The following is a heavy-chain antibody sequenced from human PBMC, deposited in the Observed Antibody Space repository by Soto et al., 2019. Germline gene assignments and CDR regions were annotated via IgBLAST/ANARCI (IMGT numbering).Heavy chain of an antibody. V-gene: IGHV4-30-4*01. J-gene: IGHJ6*02. D-gene: IGHD1-1*01. CDR3: VRSRQLESGNDYGLDV. Sequence: QVQLQESGSGLVKPSQSLSLTCTVSGVSLNTADTWWSWIRQSPGKGLEFIGYYHSGGSTYYDASLRSRVIISADTSNSQFSLKLSSVTVAATAVYFCVRSRQLESGNDYGLDVWGQGTTVTVSS. CDR2: YHSGGST. CDR1: GVSLNTADTW.